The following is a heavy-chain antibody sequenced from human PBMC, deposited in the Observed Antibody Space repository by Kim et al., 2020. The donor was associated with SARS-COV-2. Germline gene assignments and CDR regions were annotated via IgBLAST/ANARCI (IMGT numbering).Heavy chain of an antibody. D-gene: IGHD3-22*01. CDR1: GFSFSNAR. CDR2: IKSKTQGGTI. Sequence: GGSLRLSCAASGFSFSNARMSWVRQAPGKGLEWVGHIKSKTQGGTIDYAAPVKGRFTISRDDSKNTLYLQMNSLKTEDSGMYYCNTDPPPARHSSAWDNWFDPWGQGTQVTVSS. CDR3: NTDPPPARHSSAWDNWFDP. V-gene: IGHV3-15*01. J-gene: IGHJ5*02.